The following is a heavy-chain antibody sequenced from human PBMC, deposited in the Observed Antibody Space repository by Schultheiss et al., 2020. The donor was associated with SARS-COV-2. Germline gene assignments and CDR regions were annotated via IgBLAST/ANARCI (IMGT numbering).Heavy chain of an antibody. CDR1: GFTFSSYE. CDR2: ISSGGTTI. Sequence: GGPLRLSCAASGFTFSSYEMNWVRQAPGKGLEWVSSISSGGTTIYYVDSVKGRFTISRDNAKNSLYLQMNNLRVEDTAVYYCYVMVYAGPTPDDCWGPGTLVTVSS. D-gene: IGHD2-8*01. V-gene: IGHV3-48*03. CDR3: YVMVYAGPTPDDC. J-gene: IGHJ4*02.